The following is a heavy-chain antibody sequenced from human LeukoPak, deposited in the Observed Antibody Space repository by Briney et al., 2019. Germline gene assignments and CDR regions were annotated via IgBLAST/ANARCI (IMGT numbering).Heavy chain of an antibody. Sequence: GGSLRLSCSAPGFTFSSYAVHWVRQAPGKGLEYVSAISSNGGSTYYADSVKGRFTISRDNSKNTLYLQMSSLRAEDTAVYYCVKDRNIVVVVAATLLLDYWGQGTRVTVSS. D-gene: IGHD2-15*01. J-gene: IGHJ4*02. CDR3: VKDRNIVVVVAATLLLDY. CDR2: ISSNGGST. V-gene: IGHV3-64D*06. CDR1: GFTFSSYA.